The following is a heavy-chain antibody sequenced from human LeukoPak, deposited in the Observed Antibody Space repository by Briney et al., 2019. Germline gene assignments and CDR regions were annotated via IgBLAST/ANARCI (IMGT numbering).Heavy chain of an antibody. CDR2: ISSSSSTI. CDR3: ARDSRGDTTMDQKFDY. Sequence: GGSLRLSCAASGFTFSSYSMNWVRQAPGKGLEWVSYISSSSSTIYYADSVKGRFTISRDNAKNSLYLQMNSLRAEDTAVYYCARDSRGDTTMDQKFDYWGRGTLVTVSS. CDR1: GFTFSSYS. D-gene: IGHD5-18*01. J-gene: IGHJ4*02. V-gene: IGHV3-48*01.